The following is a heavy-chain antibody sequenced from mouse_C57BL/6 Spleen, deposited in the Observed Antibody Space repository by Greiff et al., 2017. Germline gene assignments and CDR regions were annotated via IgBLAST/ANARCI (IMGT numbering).Heavy chain of an antibody. J-gene: IGHJ3*01. V-gene: IGHV1-76*01. CDR1: GYTFTDYY. CDR3: ANSNYAWFAY. D-gene: IGHD2-5*01. Sequence: QVQLQQSGAELVRPGASVKLSCKASGYTFTDYYINWVKQRPGQGLEWIARIYPGSGNTYYNEKFKGKATLTAEKSSSTAYMQLSSLTSEDSAVYFCANSNYAWFAYWGQGTLVTVSA. CDR2: IYPGSGNT.